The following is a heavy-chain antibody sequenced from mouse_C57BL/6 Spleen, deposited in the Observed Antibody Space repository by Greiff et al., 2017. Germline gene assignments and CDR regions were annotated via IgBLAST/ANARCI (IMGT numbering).Heavy chain of an antibody. V-gene: IGHV1-4*01. CDR1: GYTFTSYT. J-gene: IGHJ2*01. CDR3: ATNYYGYDVGFDY. Sequence: VQLQQSGAELARPGASVKMSCKASGYTFTSYTMHWVKQRPGQGLEWIGYINPSSGYSKYNQKFKDKATLTADKSSSTAYMQLSSLTSEDSAVYYCATNYYGYDVGFDYWGQGTTLTVSS. CDR2: INPSSGYS. D-gene: IGHD2-2*01.